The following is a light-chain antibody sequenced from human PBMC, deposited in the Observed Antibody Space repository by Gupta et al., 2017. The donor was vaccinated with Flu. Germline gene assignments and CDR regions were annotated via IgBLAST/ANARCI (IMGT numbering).Light chain of an antibody. CDR1: HNVGTY. CDR2: GAS. Sequence: SSVSASVGDTVTLTCRTSHNVGTYLNWYQYKQGSAPRLLVSGASSLQGGVSLRFTGSGSGTDFTLTIYTLQSEDFATYYCQQSYGLPLTFGGGTKVDVK. CDR3: QQSYGLPLT. V-gene: IGKV1-39*01. J-gene: IGKJ4*01.